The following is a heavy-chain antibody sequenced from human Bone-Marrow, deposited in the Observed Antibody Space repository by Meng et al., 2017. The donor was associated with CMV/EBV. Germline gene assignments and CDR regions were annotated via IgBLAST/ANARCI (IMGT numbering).Heavy chain of an antibody. D-gene: IGHD2-15*01. CDR1: GFTVSSNY. CDR2: IKSKTDGGTT. Sequence: GGSLRLSCAASGFTVSSNYMSWVRQAPGKGLEWVGRIKSKTDGGTTDYAAPVKGRFTISRDDSKNTLYLQMNSLKTEDTAVYYCTVRTALGYCSGGSCYNRFDYWGQGTLVTVSS. CDR3: TVRTALGYCSGGSCYNRFDY. V-gene: IGHV3-15*01. J-gene: IGHJ4*02.